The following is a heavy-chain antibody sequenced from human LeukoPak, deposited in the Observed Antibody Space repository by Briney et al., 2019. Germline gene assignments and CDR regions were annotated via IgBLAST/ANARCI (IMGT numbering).Heavy chain of an antibody. J-gene: IGHJ4*02. CDR1: GVTSNY. Sequence: GGSLRLSCAASGVTSNYITWVRQAPGKGLEWVSVIYNGGTTYYADSVKGRFTISRDNSKSTLFVYLQMNSLRTDDTAMYYCAGGGEAARSLAYWGQGALVTVSS. CDR2: IYNGGTT. V-gene: IGHV3-66*02. CDR3: AGGGEAARSLAY. D-gene: IGHD6-6*01.